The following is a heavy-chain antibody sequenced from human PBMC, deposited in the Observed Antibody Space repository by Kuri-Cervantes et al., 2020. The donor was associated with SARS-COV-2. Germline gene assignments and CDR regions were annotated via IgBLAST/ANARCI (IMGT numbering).Heavy chain of an antibody. CDR3: VYGPWLDNWFDP. CDR2: ISSSSSYI. D-gene: IGHD5-24*01. J-gene: IGHJ5*02. Sequence: GESLKISCAASGFTFSSYSMNWVRQAPGKGLEWVSSISSSSSYIYYADSVKGRFTISRDNAKNSLYLQMNSLRAEDTAVYYCVYGPWLDNWFDPWGQGTLVTVSS. V-gene: IGHV3-21*01. CDR1: GFTFSSYS.